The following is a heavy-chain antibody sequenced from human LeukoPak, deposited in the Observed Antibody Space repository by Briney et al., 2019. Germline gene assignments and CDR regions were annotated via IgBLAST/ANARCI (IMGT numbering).Heavy chain of an antibody. D-gene: IGHD1-14*01. J-gene: IGHJ6*02. CDR3: AKVSGGGLYYDGMDV. Sequence: GGSLRLSCAVSGVRFSNYAMNWVRQAPGKGLEWVSVISGSGGTTYYADSVKGRFTISRDSSKNTLYLQMNSLRAEDTAVYHCAKVSGGGLYYDGMDVWGQGTTVTVSS. CDR2: ISGSGGTT. V-gene: IGHV3-23*01. CDR1: GVRFSNYA.